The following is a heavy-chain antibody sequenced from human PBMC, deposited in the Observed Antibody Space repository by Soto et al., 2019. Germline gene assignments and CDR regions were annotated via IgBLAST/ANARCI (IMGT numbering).Heavy chain of an antibody. V-gene: IGHV1-69*06. CDR3: AREMVGPKQRVRWFDP. Sequence: QVQLVQSGAEVKKPGSSVKVSCKASGGTFSSYAISWVRKAPGQGLEWMGGILPIFGTANYAQKFQGRVTITADKSTSTAYMELSSLRSEDTAGYYCAREMVGPKQRVRWFDPWGQGTLVTVSS. J-gene: IGHJ5*02. CDR1: GGTFSSYA. D-gene: IGHD2-8*01. CDR2: ILPIFGTA.